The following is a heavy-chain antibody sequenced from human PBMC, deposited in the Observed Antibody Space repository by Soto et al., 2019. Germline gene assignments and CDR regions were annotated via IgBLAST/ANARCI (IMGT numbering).Heavy chain of an antibody. CDR3: ARGQGAATGDYYYHGMDV. CDR1: GFIFSGSA. J-gene: IGHJ6*04. Sequence: GGSLRLSCAASGFIFSGSAIHWVRQASGKGLEWVGRIRSRANNFATSSAASVKGRFTFSRDDSKNTAYLQMNTLKPEDTAVYYCARGQGAATGDYYYHGMDVWGEGTTVTVSS. CDR2: IRSRANNFAT. D-gene: IGHD2-15*01. V-gene: IGHV3-73*01.